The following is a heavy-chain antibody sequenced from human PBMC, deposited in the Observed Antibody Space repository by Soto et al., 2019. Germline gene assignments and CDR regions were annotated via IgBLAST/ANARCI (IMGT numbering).Heavy chain of an antibody. D-gene: IGHD2-2*01. J-gene: IGHJ5*02. CDR1: GFTFSSYG. Sequence: GGSLRLSCAASGFTFSSYGMHWVRQAPGKGLEWVAVISYDGSNKYYADSVKGRFTISRDNSKNTLYLQMNSLRAEDTAVYYCAKDFVGCSTSCPWGQGTLVTVSS. CDR3: AKDFVGCSTSCP. V-gene: IGHV3-30*18. CDR2: ISYDGSNK.